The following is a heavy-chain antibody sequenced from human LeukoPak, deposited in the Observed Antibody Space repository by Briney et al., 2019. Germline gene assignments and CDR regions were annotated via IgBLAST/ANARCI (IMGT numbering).Heavy chain of an antibody. CDR2: IYYSGST. V-gene: IGHV4-59*12. J-gene: IGHJ3*02. CDR1: GGSISSYY. Sequence: SETLSLTCTVSGGSISSYYWSWIRQPPGKGLEWIGYIYYSGSTNYNPSLKSRVTMSVDTSKNQFSLKLSSVTAADTAVYYCARDRYSSTGDAFDIWGQGTMVTVSS. D-gene: IGHD6-13*01. CDR3: ARDRYSSTGDAFDI.